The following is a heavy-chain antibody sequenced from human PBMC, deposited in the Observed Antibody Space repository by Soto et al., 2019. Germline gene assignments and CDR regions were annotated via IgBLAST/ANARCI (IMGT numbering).Heavy chain of an antibody. CDR1: GGSFSGYY. V-gene: IGHV4-34*01. J-gene: IGHJ6*02. Sequence: SETLSLTCAVYGGSFSGYYWSWIRQPQGKGLEWIGEINHSGSTNYNPSLKSRVTISVDTSKNQFSLKLSSVTAADTAVYYCARAVSLYDFWSGYIPYYYGMDVWGQGTTVTVSS. CDR2: INHSGST. D-gene: IGHD3-3*01. CDR3: ARAVSLYDFWSGYIPYYYGMDV.